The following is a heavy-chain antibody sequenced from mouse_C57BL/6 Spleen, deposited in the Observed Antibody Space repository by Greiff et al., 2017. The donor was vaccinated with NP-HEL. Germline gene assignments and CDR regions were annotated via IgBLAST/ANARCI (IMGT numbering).Heavy chain of an antibody. Sequence: QVQLQQPGAELVRPGTSVKLSCKASGYTFTSYWMHWVKQRPGQGLEWIGVIDPSDSYTNYNQKFKGKATLTVDTSSSTAYMQLSSLTSEDSAVYYCARDYSGDYWGQGTTLTVSS. V-gene: IGHV1-59*01. CDR2: IDPSDSYT. J-gene: IGHJ2*01. D-gene: IGHD1-1*01. CDR3: ARDYSGDY. CDR1: GYTFTSYW.